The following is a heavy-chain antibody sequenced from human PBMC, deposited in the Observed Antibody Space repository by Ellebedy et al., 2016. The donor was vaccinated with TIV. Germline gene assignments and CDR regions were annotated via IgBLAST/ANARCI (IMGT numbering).Heavy chain of an antibody. CDR3: ARGRGGNTGTDYFDY. D-gene: IGHD1-26*01. CDR2: ISGDGTYK. Sequence: GESLKISCAASGFTFSSFAMHWVRQAPGKGLEWVADISGDGTYKYYADSVKGRFTISRDNSKNTLYLQMNSLRGEDTAVYYCARGRGGNTGTDYFDYWGQGTLVTVSS. J-gene: IGHJ4*02. CDR1: GFTFSSFA. V-gene: IGHV3-30*04.